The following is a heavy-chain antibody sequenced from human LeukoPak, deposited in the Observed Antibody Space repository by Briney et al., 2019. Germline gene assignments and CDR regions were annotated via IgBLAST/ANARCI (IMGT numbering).Heavy chain of an antibody. J-gene: IGHJ4*02. D-gene: IGHD2-2*01. CDR3: ARVIGCSSTSCLNYFDY. V-gene: IGHV4-30-2*01. Sequence: PSETLSLTCTVSGGSISSGGYSWSRIRQPPGKGLEWIGYIYHSGSTYYNPSLKSRVTISVDRSKNQFSLKLSSVTAADTAVYYCARVIGCSSTSCLNYFDYWGQGTLVTVSS. CDR2: IYHSGST. CDR1: GGSISSGGYS.